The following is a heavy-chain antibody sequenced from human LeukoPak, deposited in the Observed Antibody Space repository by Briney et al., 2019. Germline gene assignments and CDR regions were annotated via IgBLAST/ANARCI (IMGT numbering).Heavy chain of an antibody. V-gene: IGHV4-34*01. Sequence: SETLSLACTVSGGSLSGYHWSCIRQSPGQGLEWIGEIEQSGSTKNNPSLKSRVTMSRDTSKKQFSLKLRSLTAADTAVYFCARSQAEWAAPGFDNWGQGTMVTVSS. CDR1: GGSLSGYH. CDR2: IEQSGST. J-gene: IGHJ3*02. D-gene: IGHD1-26*01. CDR3: ARSQAEWAAPGFDN.